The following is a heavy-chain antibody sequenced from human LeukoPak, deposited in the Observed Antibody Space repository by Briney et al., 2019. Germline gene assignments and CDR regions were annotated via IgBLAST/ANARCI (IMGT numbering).Heavy chain of an antibody. V-gene: IGHV1-2*02. CDR2: FNPNSGGT. CDR3: ATYDYSNYGPTGVDY. Sequence: GASVKVSCKASGYTFTGYYMHWVRQAPGQGLEWMGWFNPNSGGTNYAQKFQGRVTMTRDTSISTAYMELSRLRSDDTAVYYCATYDYSNYGPTGVDYWGQGTLVTVSS. D-gene: IGHD4-11*01. J-gene: IGHJ4*02. CDR1: GYTFTGYY.